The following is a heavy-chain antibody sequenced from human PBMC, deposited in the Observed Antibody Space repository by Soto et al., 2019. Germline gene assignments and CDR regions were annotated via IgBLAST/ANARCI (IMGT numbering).Heavy chain of an antibody. D-gene: IGHD3-22*01. V-gene: IGHV1-69*01. J-gene: IGHJ5*02. CDR3: ARRDYSHNYFDP. Sequence: HLVQSGAEVKKPGSSVKVSCKASGGTFSSDGITWLRQAPGQGLEWMGGIIPMFGSPHYAEKFEARVKTPADQSTTTVHMEVRSLESEDTAVYYCARRDYSHNYFDPWGQGTLVTVSS. CDR1: GGTFSSDG. CDR2: IIPMFGSP.